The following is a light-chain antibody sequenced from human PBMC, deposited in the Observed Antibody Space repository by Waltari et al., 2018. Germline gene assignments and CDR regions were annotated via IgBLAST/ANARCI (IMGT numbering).Light chain of an antibody. CDR1: KNDVGGYTY. CDR2: DVS. J-gene: IGLJ2*01. V-gene: IGLV2-14*03. Sequence: QSALTPPASVSGSPGQSITISCTGTKNDVGGYTYVSWYQQHPGKAPKLLIYDVSSRPSGVSNRFSGSKSGNTASLTISGLKADDEADYHCVSYTSDTTPLIFGGGTKLTVL. CDR3: VSYTSDTTPLI.